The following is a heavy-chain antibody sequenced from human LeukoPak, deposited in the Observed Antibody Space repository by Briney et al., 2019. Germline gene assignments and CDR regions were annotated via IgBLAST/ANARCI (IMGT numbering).Heavy chain of an antibody. CDR2: IYHSGST. CDR1: GYSISSGYY. J-gene: IGHJ4*02. V-gene: IGHV4-38-2*01. Sequence: SETLSLTCAVSGYSISSGYYWGWIRQPPGKGLEWIGSIYHSGSTYYNPSLKSRVTISVDTSKNQFSLKLSSVTAADTAVYYCAREGRRWAMIDDRDYWGRGTLVTVSS. D-gene: IGHD3-22*01. CDR3: AREGRRWAMIDDRDY.